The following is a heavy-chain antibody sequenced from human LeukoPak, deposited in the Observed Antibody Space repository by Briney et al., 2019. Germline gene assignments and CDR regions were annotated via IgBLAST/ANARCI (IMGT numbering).Heavy chain of an antibody. CDR1: GFTFSCYA. CDR3: AKVGMVVPPPYWYFDL. Sequence: PGGSLRLSCAVSGFTFSCYAMRWVRQAPGKGLEWVSAISGSGGSTYYADSAKGRFIISRDNSKNTLYLHMNSLRAEDTAVYYCAKVGMVVPPPYWYFDLWGRGSLVTVSS. J-gene: IGHJ2*01. CDR2: ISGSGGST. V-gene: IGHV3-23*01. D-gene: IGHD4-23*01.